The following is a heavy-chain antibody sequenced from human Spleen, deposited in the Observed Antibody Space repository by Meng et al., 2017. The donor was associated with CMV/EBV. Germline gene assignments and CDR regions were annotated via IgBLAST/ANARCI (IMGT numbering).Heavy chain of an antibody. CDR1: GFTFSNYW. V-gene: IGHV5-51*01. J-gene: IGHJ6*02. CDR2: IYPGDSDT. CDR3: ARPLGRSFYGMDV. Sequence: GESLKISCAASGFTFSNYWMHWVRQAPGKGLEWMGIIYPGDSDTRYSPSFQGQVTISADKSISTAYLQWSSLKASDTAMYYCARPLGRSFYGMDVWGQGTTVTVSS.